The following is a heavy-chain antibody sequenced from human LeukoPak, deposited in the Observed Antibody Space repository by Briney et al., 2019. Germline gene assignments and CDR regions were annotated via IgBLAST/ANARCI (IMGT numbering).Heavy chain of an antibody. V-gene: IGHV1-69*13. CDR3: ARFPLDSGYDWRLFDY. Sequence: ASVKVSCKASGGTFSSYAISWVRQAPGQGLEWMGGIIPIFGTANYAQKFQGRVTITADESTSTAYMELSSLRSEDTAVYYCARFPLDSGYDWRLFDYWGQGTLVTVSS. J-gene: IGHJ4*02. D-gene: IGHD5-12*01. CDR1: GGTFSSYA. CDR2: IIPIFGTA.